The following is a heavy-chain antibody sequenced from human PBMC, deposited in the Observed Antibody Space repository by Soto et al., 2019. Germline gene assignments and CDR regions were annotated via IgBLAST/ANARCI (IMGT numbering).Heavy chain of an antibody. CDR1: GYTFTSYG. V-gene: IGHV1-18*01. CDR3: ARDLPTMDV. CDR2: IRAYHGKT. Sequence: QVQLVQSGAEVKKPGASVKVSCKASGYTFTSYGISWVRQAPGQGLEWMGWIRAYHGKTNYAQKLQGRVTMTTDTSRSRAYMEVRSVGSDDTALYYCARDLPTMDVWGQGTTVTVSS. J-gene: IGHJ6*02.